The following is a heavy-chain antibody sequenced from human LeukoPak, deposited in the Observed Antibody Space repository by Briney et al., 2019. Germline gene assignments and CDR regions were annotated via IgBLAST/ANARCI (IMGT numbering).Heavy chain of an antibody. V-gene: IGHV3-48*03. Sequence: GGSLRLSCAASGFTFSSYEMYWVRQAPGKGLEWVSYISSSGSTIYYADSVKGRFTISRDNAKNSLYLQMNSLRAEDTAVYYCARQTTYGDYGYWGQGTLVTVPS. J-gene: IGHJ4*02. CDR2: ISSSGSTI. D-gene: IGHD4-17*01. CDR3: ARQTTYGDYGY. CDR1: GFTFSSYE.